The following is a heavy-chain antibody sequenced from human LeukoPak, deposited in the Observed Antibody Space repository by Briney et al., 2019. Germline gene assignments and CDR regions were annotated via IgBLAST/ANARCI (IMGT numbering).Heavy chain of an antibody. V-gene: IGHV1-8*01. Sequence: ASVKVSCKASGYTFTSYDINWVRQATGQGLEWMGWMNPNSGNTGYAQKFQGRVTMTEDTSTDTAYMELSSLRSEDTAVYYCATGVGPYPPLDYWGQGTLVTVSS. CDR1: GYTFTSYD. J-gene: IGHJ4*02. D-gene: IGHD1-26*01. CDR3: ATGVGPYPPLDY. CDR2: MNPNSGNT.